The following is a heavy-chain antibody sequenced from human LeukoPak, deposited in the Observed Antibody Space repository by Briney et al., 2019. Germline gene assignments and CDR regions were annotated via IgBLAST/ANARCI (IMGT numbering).Heavy chain of an antibody. J-gene: IGHJ3*02. CDR1: GFTFSSYS. D-gene: IGHD3-10*01. CDR3: ARDHEEVVRGVIRAFDI. Sequence: AGGSLRLSCAASGFTFSSYSMNWVRQAPGKGLEWVSSISSSSSYIYYADSVKGRFTISRDNAKNSLYLQMNSLRAEDTAVYYCARDHEEVVRGVIRAFDIWGQGTMVTVSS. V-gene: IGHV3-21*01. CDR2: ISSSSSYI.